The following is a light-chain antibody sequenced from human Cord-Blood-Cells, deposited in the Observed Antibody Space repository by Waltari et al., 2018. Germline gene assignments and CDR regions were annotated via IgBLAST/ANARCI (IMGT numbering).Light chain of an antibody. CDR3: CSYAGSTWV. Sequence: QSALTQPRSVSGSPGQSVTISCTGTSSDVGGYNYVSWYQQHPGKAPKLMIYDVSKRPSVVLARFSGSKSGNTASLTISGLQAEDEADYYCCSYAGSTWVFGGGTKLTVL. CDR2: DVS. CDR1: SSDVGGYNY. V-gene: IGLV2-11*01. J-gene: IGLJ3*02.